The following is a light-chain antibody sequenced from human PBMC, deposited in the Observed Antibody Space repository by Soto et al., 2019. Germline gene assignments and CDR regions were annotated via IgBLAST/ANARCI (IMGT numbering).Light chain of an antibody. V-gene: IGKV3-20*01. CDR1: QSVSSSY. CDR3: QQPPST. Sequence: EIVLTQSPGTLSLSPGERATLSCRASQSVSSSYLAWYQQKPGQAPRLLIYGASSRATGIPDRFSGSGSGTDFTLTISRLEPEDFAVYYCQQPPSTFGQGTKVEIK. CDR2: GAS. J-gene: IGKJ1*01.